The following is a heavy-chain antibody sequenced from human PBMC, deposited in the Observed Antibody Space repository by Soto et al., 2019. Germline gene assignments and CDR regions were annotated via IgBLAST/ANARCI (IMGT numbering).Heavy chain of an antibody. CDR1: GYSFTSYW. V-gene: IGHV5-51*01. CDR2: IYPGDSDT. CDR3: ARCDSGYDCGYYYYGMDV. D-gene: IGHD5-12*01. J-gene: IGHJ6*02. Sequence: PGESLKISCKGSGYSFTSYWIGWVRQMPGKGLEWMGIIYPGDSDTRYSPSFQGQVTISADKSISTAYLQWSSLKASDTAMYYCARCDSGYDCGYYYYGMDVWGQGTTVTVSS.